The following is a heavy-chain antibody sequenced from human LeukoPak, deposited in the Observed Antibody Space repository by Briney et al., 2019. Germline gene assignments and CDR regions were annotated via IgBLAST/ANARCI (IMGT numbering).Heavy chain of an antibody. CDR1: GGSISSGGYS. CDR3: ARGIAAAGTGWFDP. Sequence: SQTLSLTCAVSGGSISSGGYSWSWIRQPPGKGLEWIGYIYHSGSTYYNPSLKSRVTISVGRSKNQFSLKLSSVTAADTAVYYCARGIAAAGTGWFDPWGQGTLVTVSS. CDR2: IYHSGST. V-gene: IGHV4-30-2*01. D-gene: IGHD6-13*01. J-gene: IGHJ5*02.